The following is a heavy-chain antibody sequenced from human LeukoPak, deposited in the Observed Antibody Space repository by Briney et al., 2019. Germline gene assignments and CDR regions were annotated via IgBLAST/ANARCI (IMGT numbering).Heavy chain of an antibody. V-gene: IGHV4-59*01. D-gene: IGHD3-10*01. CDR3: AGGVTMVRGVRRNYYYYMDV. Sequence: PSETLSLTCTVSGGSISSYYWSWIRQPPGKGLEWIGYIYYSGSTNYNPSLKSRVTISVDTSKNQFSLKLSSVTAADTAVYYCAGGVTMVRGVRRNYYYYMDVWGKGTTVTISS. J-gene: IGHJ6*03. CDR1: GGSISSYY. CDR2: IYYSGST.